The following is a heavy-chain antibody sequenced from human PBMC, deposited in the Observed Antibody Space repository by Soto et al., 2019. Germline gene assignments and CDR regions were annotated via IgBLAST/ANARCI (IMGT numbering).Heavy chain of an antibody. CDR2: IIPMFGTA. J-gene: IGHJ4*02. Sequence: ASVKVSCKTSGGTFSSYAISWVRQAPGQGLEWMGGIIPMFGTANYAQKFQGRVTITADESTSTAYMELSSLRSEDTAVYYCARSRANYYDSRGYYYSTFDYWGQGTMVTVSS. V-gene: IGHV1-69*13. D-gene: IGHD3-22*01. CDR3: ARSRANYYDSRGYYYSTFDY. CDR1: GGTFSSYA.